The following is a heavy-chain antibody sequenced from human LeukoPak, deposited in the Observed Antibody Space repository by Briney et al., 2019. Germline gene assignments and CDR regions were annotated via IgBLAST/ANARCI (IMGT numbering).Heavy chain of an antibody. CDR1: GGSISSYY. CDR3: ARLRYDILTGYREQGAFDI. J-gene: IGHJ3*02. V-gene: IGHV4-59*08. CDR2: IYYSGST. D-gene: IGHD3-9*01. Sequence: PSETLSLTCTVSGGSISSYYWSWIRQPPGKGLDWIGYIYYSGSTNYNPSLKSRVTISVDTSKNQFSLKLSSVTAADTAVYYCARLRYDILTGYREQGAFDIWGQGTMVTVSS.